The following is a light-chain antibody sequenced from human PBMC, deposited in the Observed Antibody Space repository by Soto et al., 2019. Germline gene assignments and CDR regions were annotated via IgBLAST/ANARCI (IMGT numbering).Light chain of an antibody. Sequence: QSVLTQPPSASGTPGQSVTISCSGSGSNIGSNSVSWYQQVPGTAPKLLIYGDNRRPSGVPDRFTGSKSGTSASLAISGLQSEDEADYDCESWDDSPSGLVLFGGGTKLTVL. CDR1: GSNIGSNS. V-gene: IGLV1-44*01. CDR2: GDN. J-gene: IGLJ2*01. CDR3: ESWDDSPSGLVL.